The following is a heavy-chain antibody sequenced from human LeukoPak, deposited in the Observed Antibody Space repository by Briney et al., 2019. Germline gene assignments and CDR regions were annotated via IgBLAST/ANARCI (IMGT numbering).Heavy chain of an antibody. D-gene: IGHD5-12*01. CDR1: VFTFSSYA. CDR2: ISGSGGST. CDR3: AKDREEYSGYATFDY. V-gene: IGHV3-23*01. Sequence: GGSLRLSCAASVFTFSSYAMSWVRQAPGKGLEWVSAISGSGGSTYYADSVKGRFTISRDNSKNTLYLQMNSLRAEDTAVYYCAKDREEYSGYATFDYWGQGTLVTVSS. J-gene: IGHJ4*02.